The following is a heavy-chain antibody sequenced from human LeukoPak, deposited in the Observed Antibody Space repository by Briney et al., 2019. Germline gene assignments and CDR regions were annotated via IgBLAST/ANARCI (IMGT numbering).Heavy chain of an antibody. CDR1: GGSISSSNW. D-gene: IGHD3-10*01. CDR2: INHSGST. V-gene: IGHV4-4*02. J-gene: IGHJ5*02. Sequence: SETLSLTCAVSGGSISSSNWWSWVRQPPGKGLEWIGEINHSGSTNYDPSLKSRVTISVDTSKNQFSLKLSSVTAADTAVYYCARGGAIYGSGSYRRTYNWFDPWGQGTLVTVSS. CDR3: ARGGAIYGSGSYRRTYNWFDP.